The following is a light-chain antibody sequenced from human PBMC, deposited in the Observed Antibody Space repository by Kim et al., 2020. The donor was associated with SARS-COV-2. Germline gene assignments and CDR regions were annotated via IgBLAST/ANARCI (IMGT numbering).Light chain of an antibody. CDR3: QAWDSSTANWV. CDR2: QDS. Sequence: SYELTQPPSVSVSPGQTASITCSGDKLGDKYACWYQQKPGQSPVLVIYQDSKRPSGIPERFSGSNSGNTATLTISGTQAMDEADYYCQAWDSSTANWVFGGGTQLTV. J-gene: IGLJ3*02. V-gene: IGLV3-1*01. CDR1: KLGDKY.